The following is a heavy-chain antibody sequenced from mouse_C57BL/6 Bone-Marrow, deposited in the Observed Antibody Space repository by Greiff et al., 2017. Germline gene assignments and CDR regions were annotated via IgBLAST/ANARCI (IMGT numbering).Heavy chain of an antibody. CDR1: GYTFTDYY. CDR3: ARTYSNYGFD. Sequence: VQLQQSGPELVKPGASVKISCKAPGYTFTDYYMNWVKQSHGKSLEWIGDINPNNGGTSYNQKFKGKATFTVDKSSSTAYMELRSLTSEDSAVYYCARTYSNYGFDWGTGTTVTVSS. CDR2: INPNNGGT. V-gene: IGHV1-26*01. J-gene: IGHJ1*03. D-gene: IGHD2-5*01.